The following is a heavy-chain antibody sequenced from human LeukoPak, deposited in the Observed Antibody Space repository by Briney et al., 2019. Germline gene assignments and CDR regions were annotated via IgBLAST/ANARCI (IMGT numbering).Heavy chain of an antibody. CDR2: ISYDGSNK. Sequence: PGRSLRLSCAASGFTFSYYAMHWVRQAPGKGLEWVAVISYDGSNKSYADSVKGRFTISRDNSKNTLYLQMNSLRAEDTAVYYCARVLNYYDNSGYYFSYWGQGTLVTVSS. CDR3: ARVLNYYDNSGYYFSY. J-gene: IGHJ4*02. V-gene: IGHV3-30-3*01. CDR1: GFTFSYYA. D-gene: IGHD3-22*01.